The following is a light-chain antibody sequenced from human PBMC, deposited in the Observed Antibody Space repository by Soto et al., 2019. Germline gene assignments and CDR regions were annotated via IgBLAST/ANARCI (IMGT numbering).Light chain of an antibody. CDR2: DAS. CDR3: HEYTNYSRT. V-gene: IGKV1-5*01. CDR1: QSISRW. J-gene: IGKJ1*01. Sequence: DIQMTPSLSTLFASVGDRVTITCRASQSISRWLAWYQQKPGKAPTVLIYDASTLETGVPSRFSGGGSGTEFTLTITCLQPDDFATYYSHEYTNYSRTFGQGT.